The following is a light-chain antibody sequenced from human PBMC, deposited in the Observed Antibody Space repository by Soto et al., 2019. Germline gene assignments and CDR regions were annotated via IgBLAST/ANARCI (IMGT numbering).Light chain of an antibody. CDR3: LLYYGGGYV. CDR1: SGAVTSDYF. V-gene: IGLV7-43*01. J-gene: IGLJ1*01. CDR2: ATS. Sequence: QAVVTQEPSLTVSPGGTATLTCAASSGAVTSDYFPNWFQQKPGQAPRALIYATSIKHSWTPAWFSGSLLGGKAALTLSGVQPEDEAEYYCLLYYGGGYVFGTGTKLTVL.